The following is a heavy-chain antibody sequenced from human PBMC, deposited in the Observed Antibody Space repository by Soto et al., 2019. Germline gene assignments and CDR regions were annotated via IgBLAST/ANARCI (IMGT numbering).Heavy chain of an antibody. D-gene: IGHD2-2*02. Sequence: PGGSLRLSCAASGFTFSSYGMHWVRQAPGKGLEWVAVIWCDGSNKYYADSVKGRFTISRDNSKNTLYLQMNSLRAEDTAVYYCARDKAHRPDYIDYWGQGTLVTVSS. CDR2: IWCDGSNK. V-gene: IGHV3-33*01. J-gene: IGHJ4*02. CDR3: ARDKAHRPDYIDY. CDR1: GFTFSSYG.